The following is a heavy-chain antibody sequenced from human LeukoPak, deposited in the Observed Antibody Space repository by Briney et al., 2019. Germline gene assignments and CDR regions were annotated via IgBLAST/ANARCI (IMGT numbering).Heavy chain of an antibody. V-gene: IGHV4-4*02. Sequence: SETLSLTCAVSGGSISNNNWWSWVRQPPGKGLEWIGEIFHSGGTNYSPSLRSRVTISVDKSENQFSLKLNSVTAADTAVYYCARGGGTPTTVVTPLDYWGQGTLVTVSS. D-gene: IGHD4-23*01. CDR1: GGSISNNNW. CDR2: IFHSGGT. J-gene: IGHJ4*02. CDR3: ARGGGTPTTVVTPLDY.